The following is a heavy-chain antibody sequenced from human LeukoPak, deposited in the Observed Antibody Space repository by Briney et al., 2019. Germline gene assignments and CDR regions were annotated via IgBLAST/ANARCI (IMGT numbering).Heavy chain of an antibody. CDR3: ARLYSIYVPPGDRGY. CDR1: GYSISSGYY. V-gene: IGHV4-38-2*01. Sequence: SETLSLTCAVSGYSISSGYYWGWIRQPPGKGLEWIGSIYHSGSTYYNPSLKSRVTISVDTSKNQFSLKLSSVTAADTAVYYCARLYSIYVPPGDRGYWGQGTLVTVSS. D-gene: IGHD4-11*01. J-gene: IGHJ4*02. CDR2: IYHSGST.